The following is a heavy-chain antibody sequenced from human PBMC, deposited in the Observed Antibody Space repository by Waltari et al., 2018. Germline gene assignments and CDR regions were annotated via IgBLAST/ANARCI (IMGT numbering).Heavy chain of an antibody. Sequence: GPGLVKPSQTLSLTCTVSGGSISSCGYYWSWIRQHPGKGLEWIGYIYYSGSTYYNPSLKSRVTISVDTSKNQFSLKLSSVTAADTAVYYCARTYCSSTSCYQSNYYGMDVWGQGTTVTVSS. CDR1: GGSISSCGYY. CDR3: ARTYCSSTSCYQSNYYGMDV. V-gene: IGHV4-31*03. CDR2: IYYSGST. D-gene: IGHD2-2*01. J-gene: IGHJ6*02.